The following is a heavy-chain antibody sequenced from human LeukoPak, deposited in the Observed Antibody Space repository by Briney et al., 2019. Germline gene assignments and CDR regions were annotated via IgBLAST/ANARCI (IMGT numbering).Heavy chain of an antibody. CDR1: GGSFSGYY. CDR3: ARGKEYSSSSELYCFDY. V-gene: IGHV4-34*01. Sequence: SETLSLTCAVYGGSFSGYYWSWIRQPPGKGLEWIGEINHSGSTNYNPSLKSRVTISVDTSKNQFSPTLSSVTAADTAVYYCARGKEYSSSSELYCFDYWGQGTLVTVSS. CDR2: INHSGST. D-gene: IGHD6-6*01. J-gene: IGHJ4*02.